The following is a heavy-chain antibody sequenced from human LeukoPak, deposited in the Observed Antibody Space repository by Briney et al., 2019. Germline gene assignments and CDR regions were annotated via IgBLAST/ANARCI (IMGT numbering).Heavy chain of an antibody. Sequence: GGSLRLSCAASGFTFSNAWMSWVRQAPGKGLEWVALIHHDESEQYYVDSVKGRFSISRDNAKGSVYLQMNSLRVDDTAVYYCTRWVSQYYFDYWGQGALVTVSS. V-gene: IGHV3-7*01. CDR3: TRWVSQYYFDY. CDR1: GFTFSNAW. CDR2: IHHDESEQ. D-gene: IGHD2-21*01. J-gene: IGHJ4*02.